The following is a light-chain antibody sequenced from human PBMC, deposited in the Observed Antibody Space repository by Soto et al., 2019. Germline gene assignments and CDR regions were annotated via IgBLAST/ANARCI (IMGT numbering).Light chain of an antibody. V-gene: IGKV4-1*01. CDR3: QQYYSTPFT. J-gene: IGKJ3*01. Sequence: DIVLTQSPDSLAVSLGERATIHCKSSQTIFSTSSNKNYLAWYQQRPGQPPKLLIYWASDRESGVPNRFSGSGSGTDFTLTISGLQAEDVAVYYCQQYYSTPFTFGPGTILDIK. CDR1: QTIFSTSSNKNY. CDR2: WAS.